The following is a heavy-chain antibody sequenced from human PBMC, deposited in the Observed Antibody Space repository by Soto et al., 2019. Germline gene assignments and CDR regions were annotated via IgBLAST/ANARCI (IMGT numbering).Heavy chain of an antibody. V-gene: IGHV4-39*07. Sequence: SETLSLTCTVSGGSISSGNYVWAWIRQSPGKGLEWIGRIYYTGATHYNPSLKSRVTISVDTSTSQFSLKLSSVTAADTAVYYCARGSGKLEPTDYWGQGTLVTVSS. CDR1: GGSISSGNYV. D-gene: IGHD1-1*01. J-gene: IGHJ4*02. CDR3: ARGSGKLEPTDY. CDR2: IYYTGAT.